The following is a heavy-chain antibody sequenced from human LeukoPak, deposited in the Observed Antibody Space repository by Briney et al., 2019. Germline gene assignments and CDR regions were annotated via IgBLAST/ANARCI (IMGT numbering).Heavy chain of an antibody. CDR2: IYYSGST. Sequence: SETLSLTCTVSGGSISSSSYYWGWIRQPPGKGLEWIGSIYYSGSTYYNPPLKSRVTISVDTSKNQFSLKLSSVTAADTAVYYCARISYGSSSAWGQGTLVTVSS. D-gene: IGHD6-6*01. V-gene: IGHV4-39*01. CDR3: ARISYGSSSA. CDR1: GGSISSSSYY. J-gene: IGHJ5*02.